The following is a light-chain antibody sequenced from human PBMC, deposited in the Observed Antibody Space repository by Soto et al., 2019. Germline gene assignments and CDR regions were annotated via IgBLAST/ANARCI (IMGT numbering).Light chain of an antibody. J-gene: IGKJ1*01. V-gene: IGKV1-5*03. CDR1: QDISAW. CDR2: KAT. CDR3: QQYSAFTWT. Sequence: DPQMTQSPSSLSASVADIVTITCRASQDISAWLAWYQKKPGKPPKLLIYKATALETGVPSRFSGSGSGTEFTLTISRLQPDDFTTYYCQQYSAFTWTFGQGTKLDIK.